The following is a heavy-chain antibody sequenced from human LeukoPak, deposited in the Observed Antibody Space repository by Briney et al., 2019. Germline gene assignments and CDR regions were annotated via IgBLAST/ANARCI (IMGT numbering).Heavy chain of an antibody. Sequence: SETLSLTCTVSGGSISSSSYYWGWIRQPPGKGLEWIVSIYYSGSTYYNPSLESRVTISVDTSKNQFSLKLSSVTAADTAVYYCARPNRYDLYFDYWGQGALVTVSS. J-gene: IGHJ4*02. CDR3: ARPNRYDLYFDY. D-gene: IGHD5-12*01. CDR1: GGSISSSSYY. V-gene: IGHV4-39*07. CDR2: IYYSGST.